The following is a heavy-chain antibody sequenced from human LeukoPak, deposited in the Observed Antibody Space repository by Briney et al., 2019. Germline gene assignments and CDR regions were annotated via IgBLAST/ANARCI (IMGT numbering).Heavy chain of an antibody. CDR2: ISGSGGST. CDR1: GFTFSSYA. D-gene: IGHD1-26*01. Sequence: GASLRLSCAASGFTFSSYAMSGVRQAPGKGLDWVSAISGSGGSTYYADSVKGRFTISRDNSKNTLYLQMNSLRAEDTAVYYCAKHSGSYLYYFDYWGQGTLVTVSS. CDR3: AKHSGSYLYYFDY. V-gene: IGHV3-23*01. J-gene: IGHJ4*02.